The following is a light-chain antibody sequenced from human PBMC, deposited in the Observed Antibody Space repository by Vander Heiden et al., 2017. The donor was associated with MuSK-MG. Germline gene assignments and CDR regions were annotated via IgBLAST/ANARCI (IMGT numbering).Light chain of an antibody. CDR2: EVS. V-gene: IGKV2D-29*01. Sequence: DIVMTQTPLSLSVTPGQPASISCKSSQSLLHSDGRTYLYWYLQMPGQLPQLLIYEVSNRCSGVPDRFTGSGSRRDFTLKIILMEVEDLGVYYCSECLERPYTSGQRTKVQIK. J-gene: IGKJ2*01. CDR1: QSLLHSDGRTY. CDR3: SECLERPYT.